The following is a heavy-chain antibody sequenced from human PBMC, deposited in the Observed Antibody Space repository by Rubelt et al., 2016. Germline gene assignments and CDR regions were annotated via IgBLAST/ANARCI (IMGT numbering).Heavy chain of an antibody. V-gene: IGHV1-69*01. CDR1: GYTFSSYG. J-gene: IGHJ4*02. CDR2: IIPIFGTA. D-gene: IGHD3-22*01. CDR3: ARGQDHVTSGYYYGY. Sequence: QVQLVQSGAEVKKPGASVKVSCTASGYTFSSYGISWVRQAPGQGIEWMGGIIPIFGTANSATKFQGEATMTAFWGVSSLRSGDRAGYYCARGQDHVTSGYYYGYWGQGTLVTVSS.